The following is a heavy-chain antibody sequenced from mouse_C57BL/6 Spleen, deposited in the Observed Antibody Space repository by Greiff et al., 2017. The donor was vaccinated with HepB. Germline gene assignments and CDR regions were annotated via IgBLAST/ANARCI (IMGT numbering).Heavy chain of an antibody. CDR2: ISSGSSTI. J-gene: IGHJ3*01. Sequence: EVQLVESGGGLVKPGGSLKLSCAASGFTFSDYGMHWVRQAPEKGLEWVAYISSGSSTIYCADTVKGRFTISRDNAKNTLFLQMTSLRSEDTAMYYCARVYDYDGPWFAYWGQGTLVTVSA. CDR1: GFTFSDYG. V-gene: IGHV5-17*01. D-gene: IGHD2-4*01. CDR3: ARVYDYDGPWFAY.